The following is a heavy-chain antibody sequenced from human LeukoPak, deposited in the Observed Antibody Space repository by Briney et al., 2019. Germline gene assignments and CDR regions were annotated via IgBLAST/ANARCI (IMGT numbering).Heavy chain of an antibody. CDR3: ARLSKLDYGDQVRSDRHFDL. J-gene: IGHJ2*01. CDR1: GFTFSSHW. D-gene: IGHD4-17*01. CDR2: IKHDGGEK. V-gene: IGHV3-7*01. Sequence: GGSLRLSCAASGFTFSSHWMSWVRQAPGKGLEWVAHIKHDGGEKYYVDSVKGRFTISRDNAKNSLYLQMNSLRVEDTTVYYCARLSKLDYGDQVRSDRHFDLWGRGTLVTVSS.